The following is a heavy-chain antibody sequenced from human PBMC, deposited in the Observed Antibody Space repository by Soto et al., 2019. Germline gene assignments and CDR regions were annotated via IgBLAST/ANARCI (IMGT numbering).Heavy chain of an antibody. Sequence: QVQLQESGPGLVKPSQTLSLTCTVSGASFSSGDYYWSWIRQSPGKGLEWIGYIDYSARTHYTPSLRGRVTISLDASKNQFSLNLSSVTAADTAVYYCVRDNYGDYDYWGQGTLVTVS. V-gene: IGHV4-30-4*01. CDR1: GASFSSGDYY. J-gene: IGHJ4*02. CDR3: VRDNYGDYDY. CDR2: IDYSART. D-gene: IGHD4-17*01.